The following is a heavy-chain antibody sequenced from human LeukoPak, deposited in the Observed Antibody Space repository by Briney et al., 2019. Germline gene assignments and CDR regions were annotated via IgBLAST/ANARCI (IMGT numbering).Heavy chain of an antibody. CDR3: ARSGSSGYYYGVDV. CDR1: GGSVRSDSYY. J-gene: IGHJ6*02. Sequence: SETLSLTCTVSGGSVRSDSYYWSWIRQPPGKGLEWIGYVYYSGSTNYNPSLKSRVTISVDTSKNQFSLKLRSVTAADTAVYYCARSGSSGYYYGVDVWGQGTTVTVSS. CDR2: VYYSGST. V-gene: IGHV4-61*01. D-gene: IGHD6-6*01.